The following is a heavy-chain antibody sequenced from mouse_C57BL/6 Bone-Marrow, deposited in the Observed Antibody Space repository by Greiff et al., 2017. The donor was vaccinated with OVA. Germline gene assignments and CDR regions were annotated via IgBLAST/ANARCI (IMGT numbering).Heavy chain of an antibody. J-gene: IGHJ3*01. V-gene: IGHV5-9*01. D-gene: IGHD1-1*01. CDR1: GFTFSSYT. CDR3: ARHAHYYGSSFPFAY. Sequence: EVMLVESGGGLVKPGGSLKLSCAASGFTFSSYTMSWVRQTPEKRLEWVATISGGGGNTYYPDSVKGRFTISRDNAKNTLYLQMSSLRSEDTALYYGARHAHYYGSSFPFAYWGQGTLVTVSA. CDR2: ISGGGGNT.